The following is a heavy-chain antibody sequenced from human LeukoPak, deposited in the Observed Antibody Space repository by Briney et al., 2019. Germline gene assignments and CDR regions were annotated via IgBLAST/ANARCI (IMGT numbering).Heavy chain of an antibody. V-gene: IGHV4-59*01. CDR3: ARETSQKGAHYMDV. CDR2: IYYSGYT. CDR1: GGSLSSYY. Sequence: SETLSLTCTDSGGSLSSYYWSWIRQTPGKGLKWIGHIYYSGYTTYSPSLRSRVTISVDTSKNQFSPKLSSVTAADTAVYYCARETSQKGAHYMDVWGKGTTITISS. D-gene: IGHD3-16*01. J-gene: IGHJ6*03.